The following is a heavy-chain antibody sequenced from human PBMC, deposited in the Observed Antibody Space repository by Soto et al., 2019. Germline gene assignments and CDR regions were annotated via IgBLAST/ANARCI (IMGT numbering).Heavy chain of an antibody. Sequence: EVQLVESGGGLVQPGRSLRLSCAASGFTFDDYAMHWVRQAPGKGLEWVSGISWNSGSIGYADSVKGRFTISRDNAKNSLYLQMNSLRAEDTALYYCAKDKTLSGWYVFDYWGQGTLVTVSS. J-gene: IGHJ4*02. V-gene: IGHV3-9*01. CDR2: ISWNSGSI. CDR3: AKDKTLSGWYVFDY. CDR1: GFTFDDYA. D-gene: IGHD6-19*01.